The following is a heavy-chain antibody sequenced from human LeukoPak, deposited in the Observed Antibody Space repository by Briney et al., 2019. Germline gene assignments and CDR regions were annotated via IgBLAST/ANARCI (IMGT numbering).Heavy chain of an antibody. D-gene: IGHD1-26*01. CDR2: INPNSGGT. J-gene: IGHJ4*02. Sequence: ASVKVSCKASGYTFTGYYMHWVRQAPGQGLEWMGWINPNSGGTNYAQKFQGRVTMTRDTSISTAYMELSRLRSDDTAVYYCARAWVGATRVDYWGQGTLVTVSS. CDR1: GYTFTGYY. CDR3: ARAWVGATRVDY. V-gene: IGHV1-2*02.